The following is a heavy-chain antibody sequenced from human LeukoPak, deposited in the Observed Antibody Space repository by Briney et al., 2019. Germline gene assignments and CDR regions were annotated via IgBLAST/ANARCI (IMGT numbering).Heavy chain of an antibody. CDR2: ISGSGGST. J-gene: IGHJ4*02. CDR3: AEIYSGSYYDY. Sequence: GGSLRLSCAASGFTFTGYAMSWVRQAPGKGLEWVSAISGSGGSTYYADSVKGRFTISRDNSKNTLYLQMNSLRAEDTAVYYCAEIYSGSYYDYWGQGTLVTVSS. V-gene: IGHV3-23*01. D-gene: IGHD1-26*01. CDR1: GFTFTGYA.